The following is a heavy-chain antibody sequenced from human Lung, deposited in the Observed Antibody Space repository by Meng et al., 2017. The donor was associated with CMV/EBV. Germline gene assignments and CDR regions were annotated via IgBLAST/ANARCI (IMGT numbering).Heavy chain of an antibody. V-gene: IGHV1-8*01. D-gene: IGHD2/OR15-2a*01. CDR2: MNPNRGNT. CDR3: ARGQVQCSTINCHDYRFSGMDV. J-gene: IGHJ6*02. Sequence: SXXVSXKASGYTFSYYDIIWVRQASGQGLEWVGWMNPNRGNTAYAQKFQGRVTMTRDTSTSIAYMELSSLRSGDTAVYYCARGQVQCSTINCHDYRFSGMDVWGQGTTVTVSS. CDR1: GYTFSYYD.